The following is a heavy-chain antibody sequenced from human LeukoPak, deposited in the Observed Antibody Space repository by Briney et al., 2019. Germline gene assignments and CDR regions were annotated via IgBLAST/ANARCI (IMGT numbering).Heavy chain of an antibody. CDR3: ARHVTARGYFNY. D-gene: IGHD3-16*01. V-gene: IGHV4-59*08. Sequence: SETLSLTCTVSGGSISSHYWSWIRQPPGKGLEWIGYIYYSGSTNYNPSLKSRVTISVDTSKNQFSLKLSSVTAADTAVYYCARHVTARGYFNYWGQGTLVTVSS. CDR1: GGSISSHY. CDR2: IYYSGST. J-gene: IGHJ4*02.